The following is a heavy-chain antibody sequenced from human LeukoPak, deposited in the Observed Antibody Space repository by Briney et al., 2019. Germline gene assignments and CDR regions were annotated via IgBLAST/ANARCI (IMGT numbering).Heavy chain of an antibody. D-gene: IGHD6-13*01. CDR2: INPSGYRA. CDR1: GYTFTNYN. Sequence: ASVKVSCKASGYTFTNYNMHWVRQAPGQGLEWMGTINPSGYRANFAQKFQGRVTMTSDTSTSTVYMELSNLRSEDTAVYYCARLTSTSWYECFDYWGQGTLVTVSS. CDR3: ARLTSTSWYECFDY. J-gene: IGHJ4*02. V-gene: IGHV1-46*01.